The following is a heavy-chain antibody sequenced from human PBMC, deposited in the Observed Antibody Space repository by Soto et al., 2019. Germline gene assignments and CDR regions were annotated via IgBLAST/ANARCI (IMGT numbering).Heavy chain of an antibody. D-gene: IGHD2-21*01. CDR2: IWYDGSNK. CDR3: ARAGIIEAIQVGWFDP. CDR1: GFSFSNYG. Sequence: QVQLVESGGGVVQPGRSLTLSCVASGFSFSNYGIHWVRQAPGKGLEWVAVIWYDGSNKYYGDSVKGRFTISRDNSKNTLYLEMNNLRAEDTAVYYCARAGIIEAIQVGWFDPWGQGTLVTVSS. J-gene: IGHJ5*02. V-gene: IGHV3-33*01.